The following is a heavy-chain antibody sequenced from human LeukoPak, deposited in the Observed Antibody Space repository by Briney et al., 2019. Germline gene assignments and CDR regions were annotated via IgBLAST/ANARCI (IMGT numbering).Heavy chain of an antibody. J-gene: IGHJ4*02. V-gene: IGHV1-24*01. CDR3: ATRGGGGEDY. CDR1: GYTFTSYG. D-gene: IGHD2-21*01. Sequence: ASVKVSCKASGYTFTSYGISWVRQAPGQGLEWMGGFDPEDGETIYAQKFQGRVTMTEDTSTDTAYMELSSLRSEDTAVYYCATRGGGGEDYWGQGTLVTVSS. CDR2: FDPEDGET.